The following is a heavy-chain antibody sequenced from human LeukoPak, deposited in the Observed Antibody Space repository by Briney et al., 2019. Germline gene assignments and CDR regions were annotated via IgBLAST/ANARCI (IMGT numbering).Heavy chain of an antibody. Sequence: PGGSLRLSCAASRFTFNSYGMHWVRQAPGKGLEWVAFIRYDGSIKYYADSVKGRFTISRDNSKNTLYLQMNSLRAEDTAVYYCAKDEPSYYYYMDVWGKGTTVTVSS. CDR3: AKDEPSYYYYMDV. V-gene: IGHV3-30*02. CDR1: RFTFNSYG. J-gene: IGHJ6*03. CDR2: IRYDGSIK.